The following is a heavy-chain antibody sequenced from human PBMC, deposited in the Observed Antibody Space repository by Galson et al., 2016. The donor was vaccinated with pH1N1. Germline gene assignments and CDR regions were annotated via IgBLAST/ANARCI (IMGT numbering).Heavy chain of an antibody. V-gene: IGHV3-74*01. J-gene: IGHJ5*02. CDR1: GFTFSDYW. CDR3: ARPRATALAYGFDP. CDR2: INIDGSTT. Sequence: CAASGFTFSDYWMHWVRQAPGKGLVWVSHINIDGSTTVYADSVKGRFTISRDNARNTLFLQMNSLRAEDTGVYYCARPRATALAYGFDPWGQGTLVTVSS. D-gene: IGHD2-21*02.